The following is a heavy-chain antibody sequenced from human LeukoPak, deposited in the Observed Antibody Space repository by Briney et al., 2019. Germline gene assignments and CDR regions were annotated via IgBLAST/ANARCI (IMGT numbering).Heavy chain of an antibody. V-gene: IGHV3-7*01. Sequence: GGSLRLSCAASGFTFSSYWMSWVRQAPGKGLEWVANIKQDGSEKYYVDSVKGRFTISRDNAKNSLYLQMNSLRAEDTAVYYCARALMAYYYDSSGHYYFDYWGQGTLVTVPS. CDR2: IKQDGSEK. CDR3: ARALMAYYYDSSGHYYFDY. J-gene: IGHJ4*02. D-gene: IGHD3-22*01. CDR1: GFTFSSYW.